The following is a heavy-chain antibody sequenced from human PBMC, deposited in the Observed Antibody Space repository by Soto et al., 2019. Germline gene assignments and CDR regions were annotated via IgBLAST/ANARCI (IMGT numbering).Heavy chain of an antibody. D-gene: IGHD3-10*01. CDR1: GFTSSDYY. CDR3: ARVPLGDYYFDY. CDR2: IGSTNSYT. V-gene: IGHV3-11*06. J-gene: IGHJ4*02. Sequence: PGGSLRLSCAASGFTSSDYYMSWIRQAPGKGLEWVSYIGSTNSYTAYADSVMGRFTISRDDAKNSLFLQLNNLRAEDTAVYYCARVPLGDYYFDYWGQGTLVTVSS.